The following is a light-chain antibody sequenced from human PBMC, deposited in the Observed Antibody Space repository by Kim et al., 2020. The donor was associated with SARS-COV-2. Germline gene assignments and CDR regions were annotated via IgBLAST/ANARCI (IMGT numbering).Light chain of an antibody. Sequence: SPGERATVSCRASQTVSSNYLAWYQQKPGQAPRILIYGASSRATGIPDRFSGSGSETDFTLTISRLDPEDFAMYYCQQYGASPLTFGGGTKVDIK. CDR2: GAS. J-gene: IGKJ4*01. V-gene: IGKV3-20*01. CDR3: QQYGASPLT. CDR1: QTVSSNY.